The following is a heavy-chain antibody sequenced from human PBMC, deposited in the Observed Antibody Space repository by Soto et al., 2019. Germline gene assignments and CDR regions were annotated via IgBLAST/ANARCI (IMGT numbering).Heavy chain of an antibody. D-gene: IGHD6-19*01. CDR3: ARGRNEEAVAGYYYYYYYMDV. V-gene: IGHV4-34*01. Sequence: SETLCLTCAVYGGSFSGYYWSWIRQPPGKGLEWIGEINHSGSTNYNPSLKSRVTISVDTSKNQFSLKLSSVTAADTAVYYCARGRNEEAVAGYYYYYYYMDVWGKGTTVTGSS. CDR1: GGSFSGYY. J-gene: IGHJ6*03. CDR2: INHSGST.